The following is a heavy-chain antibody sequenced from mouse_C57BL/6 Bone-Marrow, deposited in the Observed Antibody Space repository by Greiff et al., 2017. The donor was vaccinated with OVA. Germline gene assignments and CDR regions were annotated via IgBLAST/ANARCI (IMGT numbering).Heavy chain of an antibody. CDR2: IDPSDSYT. CDR3: ARAYSNFYYAMDY. D-gene: IGHD2-5*01. V-gene: IGHV1-69*01. Sequence: VKLQQPGAELVMPGASVKLSCKASGYTFTSYWMHWVKQRPGQGLEWIGEIDPSDSYTNYNQKFKGKSTLTVDKSSSTAYMQLSSLTSEDSAVYYCARAYSNFYYAMDYWGQGTSVTVSS. J-gene: IGHJ4*01. CDR1: GYTFTSYW.